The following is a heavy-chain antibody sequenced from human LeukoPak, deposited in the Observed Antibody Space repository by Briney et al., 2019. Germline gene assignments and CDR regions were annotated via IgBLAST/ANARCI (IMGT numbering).Heavy chain of an antibody. Sequence: GASVKVSCKASGYTFTGYYMHWVRQAPGQGLEWMGWINPNSGGTNYAQKLQGRVTMTRDTSISTAYMEMSKLRSDDTAVYNCVRRIGLGGYGHWFDTWGQGTLVTVSS. CDR3: VRRIGLGGYGHWFDT. J-gene: IGHJ5*02. CDR1: GYTFTGYY. D-gene: IGHD5-12*01. V-gene: IGHV1-2*02. CDR2: INPNSGGT.